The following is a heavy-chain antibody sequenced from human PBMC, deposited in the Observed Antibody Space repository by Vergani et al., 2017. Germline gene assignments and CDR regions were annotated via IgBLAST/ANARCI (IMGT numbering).Heavy chain of an antibody. CDR3: ARLVEMATIVDD. Sequence: QLQLQESGPGLVKPSETLSLTCTVSGGSISSRSYYWGWIRQPPGKGLEWIGTIYYSGSTYYNPSLKSRVTISVDTSKNQFSLKLSSVTAADTAVYYCARLVEMATIVDDWGQGTLVTVSS. D-gene: IGHD5-24*01. V-gene: IGHV4-39*01. J-gene: IGHJ4*02. CDR1: GGSISSRSYY. CDR2: IYYSGST.